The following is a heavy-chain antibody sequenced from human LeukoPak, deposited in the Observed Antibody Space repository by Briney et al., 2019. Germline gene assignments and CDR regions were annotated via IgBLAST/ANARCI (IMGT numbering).Heavy chain of an antibody. Sequence: GGTLRLSCAASGFTFSSYGMSWVRQAPGKGLEWVSAISGSGGSTYYADSVKGRFTISRDNSKNTLYLQMNSLRAEDTAVYYCAKDPGYSYGRLFDYWGQGTLVTVSS. V-gene: IGHV3-23*01. CDR2: ISGSGGST. J-gene: IGHJ4*02. D-gene: IGHD5-18*01. CDR3: AKDPGYSYGRLFDY. CDR1: GFTFSSYG.